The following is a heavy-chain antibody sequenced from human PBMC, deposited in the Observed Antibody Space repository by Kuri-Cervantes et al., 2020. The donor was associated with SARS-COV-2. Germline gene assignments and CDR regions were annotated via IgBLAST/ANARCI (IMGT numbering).Heavy chain of an antibody. Sequence: GGSLRLSCAASGFTSSSYSMNWVRQAPGKGLEWVSYISSSGSTIYYADSVKGRFTISRDNAKNSLYLQMNSLRAEDTAVYYCARDRYSSSWYFVSAFDIWGQGTMVTVSS. J-gene: IGHJ3*02. D-gene: IGHD6-13*01. V-gene: IGHV3-48*04. CDR1: GFTSSSYS. CDR2: ISSSGSTI. CDR3: ARDRYSSSWYFVSAFDI.